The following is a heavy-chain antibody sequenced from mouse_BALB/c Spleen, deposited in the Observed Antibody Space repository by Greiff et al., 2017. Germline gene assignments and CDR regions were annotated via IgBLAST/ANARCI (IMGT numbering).Heavy chain of an antibody. CDR2: ISCYNGAT. D-gene: IGHD1-1*01. CDR1: GYSFTGYY. V-gene: IGHV1S34*01. J-gene: IGHJ2*01. CDR3: STSGDYGGFDY. Sequence: LVKTGASGKISCKASGYSFTGYYMHWVKQCHGKSLEWIGYISCYNGATSYNQKFKGKATFTVDTSSSTAYMQFNSLTSEDSAVYYCSTSGDYGGFDYWGQGTTLTVSS.